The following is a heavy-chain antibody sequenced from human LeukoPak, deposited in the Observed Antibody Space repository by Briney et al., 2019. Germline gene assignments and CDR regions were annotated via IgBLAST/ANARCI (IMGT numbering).Heavy chain of an antibody. CDR2: IFGSGGST. J-gene: IGHJ4*02. D-gene: IGHD6-19*01. V-gene: IGHV3-23*01. CDR3: AKTTTGYSSGRFPGWPVDY. Sequence: GGSLRLSCAASGFTFSSYAMYWVRQAPGKGLEWVSGIFGSGGSTHYADSVKGRFTIPRDNSKNTVYLQMSSLRAEDMAVYYCAKTTTGYSSGRFPGWPVDYWGQGTLVTVSS. CDR1: GFTFSSYA.